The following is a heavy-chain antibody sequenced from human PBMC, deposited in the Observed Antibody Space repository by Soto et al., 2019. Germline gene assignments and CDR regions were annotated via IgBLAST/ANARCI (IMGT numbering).Heavy chain of an antibody. J-gene: IGHJ3*02. Sequence: PGESLKISCKGSGYSFAGYWITWVRQKPGKGLEWMGRIDPSDSQTYYSPSFRGHVTISVTKSITTVFLQWSSLRASDTAMYYCARQDTNYYDSSGYSDAFDIWGQGTMVTVSS. CDR1: GYSFAGYW. V-gene: IGHV5-10-1*01. CDR3: ARQDTNYYDSSGYSDAFDI. CDR2: IDPSDSQT. D-gene: IGHD3-22*01.